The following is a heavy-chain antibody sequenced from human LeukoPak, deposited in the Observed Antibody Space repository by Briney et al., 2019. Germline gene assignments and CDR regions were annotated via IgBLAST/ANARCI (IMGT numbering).Heavy chain of an antibody. CDR3: ARVFDILTGPYFDY. Sequence: ASVKVSCKASGGTFSSYAISWVRQAPGQGLEWMGWISAYNGNTNYAQKLQGRVTMTTDTSTSTAYMELRSLRSDDTAVYYCARVFDILTGPYFDYWGQGTLVTVSS. J-gene: IGHJ4*02. CDR2: ISAYNGNT. CDR1: GGTFSSYA. V-gene: IGHV1-18*01. D-gene: IGHD3-9*01.